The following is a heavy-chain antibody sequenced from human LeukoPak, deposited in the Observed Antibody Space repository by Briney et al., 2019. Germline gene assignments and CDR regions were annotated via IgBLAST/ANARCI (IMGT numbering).Heavy chain of an antibody. CDR3: ARDPEPGRFRGANNWFDP. V-gene: IGHV4-38-2*02. Sequence: SETLSLTCAVSGYSISSGYYWGWIRQPPGKGLEWIGCIYHSGSTYYNPSLKSRVTISVDTSKNQFSLKLSSVTAADTAVYYCARDPEPGRFRGANNWFDPWGQGTLVTVSS. CDR2: IYHSGST. J-gene: IGHJ5*02. D-gene: IGHD3-10*01. CDR1: GYSISSGYY.